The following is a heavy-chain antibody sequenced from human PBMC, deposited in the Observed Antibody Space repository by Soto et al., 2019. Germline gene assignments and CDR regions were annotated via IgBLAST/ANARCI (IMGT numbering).Heavy chain of an antibody. J-gene: IGHJ4*02. CDR3: ARRTGTAPRFDY. CDR2: ISYDGSNQ. Sequence: QVQLVESGGGVVQPGRSLRLSCSASGFTFSDFEMYWVPQAPGKGLDWVSFISYDGSNQYYAGSVKGRFTVSRDNSKNTLFLLMNSLRPEDTAVYFCARRTGTAPRFDYWGQGTLVTVSS. CDR1: GFTFSDFE. V-gene: IGHV3-30-3*01. D-gene: IGHD1-7*01.